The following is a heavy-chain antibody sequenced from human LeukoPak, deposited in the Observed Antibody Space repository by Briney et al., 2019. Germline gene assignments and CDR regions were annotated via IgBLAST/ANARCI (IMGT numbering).Heavy chain of an antibody. V-gene: IGHV1-2*02. CDR3: ARGELSVSHNLMDV. Sequence: VASVKVSCKASGYTFTGYYMHWVRQAPGQGLEWMGWINPNSGGTNYAQKFQGRVTMTRDTSINTAYMELSRLRSDDTAVYYCARGELSVSHNLMDVWGQGTTVTVSS. CDR1: GYTFTGYY. CDR2: INPNSGGT. D-gene: IGHD1-26*01. J-gene: IGHJ6*02.